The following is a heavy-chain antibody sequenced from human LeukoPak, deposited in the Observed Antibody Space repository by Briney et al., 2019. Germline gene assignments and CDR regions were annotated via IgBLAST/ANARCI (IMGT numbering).Heavy chain of an antibody. CDR2: IKQDGSEK. D-gene: IGHD6-19*01. CDR1: GFIFSNYW. Sequence: QPGGSLRLSCAASGFIFSNYWMTWVRQAPGKGLEWVANIKQDGSEKNYVDSVKGRFTISRDNAKNSLYLQMNSPRAEDTAVYYCAGPPQAGPFDYWGQGTLVAVSS. V-gene: IGHV3-7*01. J-gene: IGHJ4*02. CDR3: AGPPQAGPFDY.